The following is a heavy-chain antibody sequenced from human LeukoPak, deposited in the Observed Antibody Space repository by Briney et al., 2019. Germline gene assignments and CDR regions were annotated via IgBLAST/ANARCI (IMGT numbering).Heavy chain of an antibody. CDR3: ARETPYSSSWTVFDY. CDR1: GFTFSDYN. Sequence: GTSLRLSCAASGFTFSDYNMNWVRQAPGKGLEWVAYITISTGIIYYADSVKGRFTISRDNAKNSLYLQMNSLRAEDTAVYYCARETPYSSSWTVFDYWGQGTLVTVSS. CDR2: ITISTGII. D-gene: IGHD6-13*01. J-gene: IGHJ4*02. V-gene: IGHV3-48*01.